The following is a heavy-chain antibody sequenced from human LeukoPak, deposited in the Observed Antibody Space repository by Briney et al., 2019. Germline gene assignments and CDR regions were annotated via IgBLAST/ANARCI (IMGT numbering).Heavy chain of an antibody. V-gene: IGHV3-23*01. CDR3: ARDQGFSYYYFDY. CDR2: ISANGATT. Sequence: GGSLRLSRVASGFTYNRHAMSWVRQAPGKGLEWVAGISANGATTYNTDSVRGRFSISRDNSKNTVHLQMSSLSAEDTAIYYCARDQGFSYYYFDYWGQGILVTVSS. D-gene: IGHD5-18*01. J-gene: IGHJ4*02. CDR1: GFTYNRHA.